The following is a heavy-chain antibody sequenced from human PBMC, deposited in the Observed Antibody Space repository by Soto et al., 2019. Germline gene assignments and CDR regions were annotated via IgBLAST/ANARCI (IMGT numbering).Heavy chain of an antibody. Sequence: GGSLRLSCAASGFTFSDYYMSWIRQAPGKGLEWVSYISSSGSTIYYADSVKGRFTISRDNAKNSLYLQMNSLRAEDTAVYYCAKDRQYQLLYYFDYWGQGTLVTVSS. J-gene: IGHJ4*02. CDR1: GFTFSDYY. V-gene: IGHV3-11*01. CDR3: AKDRQYQLLYYFDY. D-gene: IGHD2-2*01. CDR2: ISSSGSTI.